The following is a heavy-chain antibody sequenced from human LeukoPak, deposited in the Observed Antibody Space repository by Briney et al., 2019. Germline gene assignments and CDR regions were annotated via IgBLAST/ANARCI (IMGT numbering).Heavy chain of an antibody. V-gene: IGHV1-46*01. CDR1: GYTFTNYY. D-gene: IGHD4-17*01. Sequence: ASVKVSCKASGYTFTNYYMHWVRQAPGQGLEWMGIINPSGGSTSYAQKFQGRVTMTRDTSTSTVYMELSSLRSEDTAVYYCARDRAVTTVFDYWGQGTLVTVSS. J-gene: IGHJ4*02. CDR2: INPSGGST. CDR3: ARDRAVTTVFDY.